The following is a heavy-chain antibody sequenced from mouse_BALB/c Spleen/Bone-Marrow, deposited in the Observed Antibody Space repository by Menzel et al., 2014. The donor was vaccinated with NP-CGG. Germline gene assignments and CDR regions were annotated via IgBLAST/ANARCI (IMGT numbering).Heavy chain of an antibody. V-gene: IGHV14-3*02. CDR2: IDPANGNT. Sequence: EVMLVESGAELVKPGASVKLSCTASGFNIKDTYMHWVKQRPEQGLEWIGRIDPANGNTKYVPKFQGKATITADTSSNTAYLQLSSLTSEDTAVYYCARWEYYAMDYWGQGTSVTVSS. CDR3: ARWEYYAMDY. CDR1: GFNIKDTY. D-gene: IGHD4-1*01. J-gene: IGHJ4*01.